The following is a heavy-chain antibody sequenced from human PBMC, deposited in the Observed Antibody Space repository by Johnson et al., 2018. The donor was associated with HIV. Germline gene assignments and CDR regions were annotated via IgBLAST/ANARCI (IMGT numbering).Heavy chain of an antibody. CDR2: ISSRGSII. Sequence: QMQLVESGGGLVKPGGSLRLSCAASGFTFSDYYMSWIRQAPGKGLEWVSDISSRGSIIYYADSVKGRFTISSDNAENSLYLQMNNLRAEDTAVYYCGRHRDDAFDIWGQGTMVTVSS. J-gene: IGHJ3*02. CDR3: GRHRDDAFDI. V-gene: IGHV3-11*04. D-gene: IGHD2-21*02. CDR1: GFTFSDYY.